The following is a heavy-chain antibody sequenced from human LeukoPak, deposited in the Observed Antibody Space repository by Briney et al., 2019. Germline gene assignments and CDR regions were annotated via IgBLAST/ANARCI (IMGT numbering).Heavy chain of an antibody. CDR3: ARGGSTTGTTGGIDY. J-gene: IGHJ4*02. D-gene: IGHD1-1*01. CDR1: GYTFTGYY. Sequence: GASVKVSCKASGYTFTGYYMHWVPQAPGQGLEWMGWINPNSGGTNYAQKFQGWVTMTRDTSISTAYMELSRLRSDDTAVYYCARGGSTTGTTGGIDYWGQGTLVTVSS. V-gene: IGHV1-2*04. CDR2: INPNSGGT.